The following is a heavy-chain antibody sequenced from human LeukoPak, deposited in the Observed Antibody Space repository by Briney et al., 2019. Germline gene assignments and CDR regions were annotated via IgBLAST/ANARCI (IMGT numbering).Heavy chain of an antibody. CDR2: IYYSGST. J-gene: IGHJ6*03. V-gene: IGHV4-59*01. Sequence: SETLSLTCTVSGGSISSYYWSWIRQPPGKGLEWIGYIYYSGSTNYNPSLKSRVTISVDTSKNQFSLKLSSVTAADTAVYYCARGAYSNSYYYYYYMDVWGKGTTVTASS. D-gene: IGHD4-11*01. CDR1: GGSISSYY. CDR3: ARGAYSNSYYYYYYMDV.